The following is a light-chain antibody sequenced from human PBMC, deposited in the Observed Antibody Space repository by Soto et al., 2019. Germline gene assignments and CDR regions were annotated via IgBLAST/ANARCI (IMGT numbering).Light chain of an antibody. CDR1: RRINTY. J-gene: IGKJ1*01. CDR3: QQSYSTPWT. Sequence: DIQMTQSPSSLSASFGDRVTITCRASRRINTYLNWYQQKPGKAPKLLVFGASNLQTGVPSRFSGSGSGTEFTLSISSLQPEDFATYYCQQSYSTPWTFGQGTKVEI. V-gene: IGKV1-39*01. CDR2: GAS.